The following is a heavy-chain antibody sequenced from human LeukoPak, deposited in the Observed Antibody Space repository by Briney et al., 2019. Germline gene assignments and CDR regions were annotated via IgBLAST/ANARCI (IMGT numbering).Heavy chain of an antibody. V-gene: IGHV1-2*02. J-gene: IGHJ4*02. CDR2: INLNTGDT. CDR1: GFTFIGYY. Sequence: ASVKVSCKASGFTFIGYYMHGVRQAPGQGLEWMGWINLNTGDTDYAPKFQGRVTMTRDTSITTAYMELSRLRYDDTAVYYCARDQPALDYWGRGTLVTVSS. CDR3: ARDQPALDY.